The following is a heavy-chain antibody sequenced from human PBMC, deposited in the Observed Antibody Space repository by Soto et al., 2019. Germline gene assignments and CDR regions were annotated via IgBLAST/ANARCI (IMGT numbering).Heavy chain of an antibody. J-gene: IGHJ4*02. V-gene: IGHV3-43*01. CDR3: AKDTGDSYYFDY. CDR1: GFTFDDYT. D-gene: IGHD3-10*01. Sequence: EVQLVESGGVVVQPGGSLRLSCAASGFTFDDYTMHWVRQAPGKGLEWVSLISWDGGSTYYADSVKCRFTISRDNSKNSLYLQMNSLRTEDTALYYCAKDTGDSYYFDYWGQGTLVTVSS. CDR2: ISWDGGST.